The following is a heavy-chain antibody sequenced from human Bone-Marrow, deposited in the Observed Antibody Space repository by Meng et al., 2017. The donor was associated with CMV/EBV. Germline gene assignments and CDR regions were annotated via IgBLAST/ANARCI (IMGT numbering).Heavy chain of an antibody. CDR2: ISSSSSYI. Sequence: GESLKLPCVASGFTFSTYSMNWVRQAPGKGLEWVSSISSSSSYIYYADSVKGRFTISRDKAKNSLYLQMNSLRAEDTAVYYCARDLMAAAGYDYWGQGTPVTVSS. D-gene: IGHD6-13*01. CDR3: ARDLMAAAGYDY. CDR1: GFTFSTYS. J-gene: IGHJ4*02. V-gene: IGHV3-21*01.